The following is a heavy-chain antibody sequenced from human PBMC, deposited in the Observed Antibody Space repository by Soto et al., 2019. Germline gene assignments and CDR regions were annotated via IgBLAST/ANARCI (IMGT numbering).Heavy chain of an antibody. V-gene: IGHV3-23*01. Sequence: PGGSLRLSCAASGFTFSSYAMSWVRQAPGKGLEWVSAISGSGGSTYYADSVKGRFTISRDNSKNTLYLQMNSLRAEDTAVYYCAKDYVYYDSSGYYEDFQHWGQGTLVTVSS. D-gene: IGHD3-22*01. CDR3: AKDYVYYDSSGYYEDFQH. J-gene: IGHJ1*01. CDR2: ISGSGGST. CDR1: GFTFSSYA.